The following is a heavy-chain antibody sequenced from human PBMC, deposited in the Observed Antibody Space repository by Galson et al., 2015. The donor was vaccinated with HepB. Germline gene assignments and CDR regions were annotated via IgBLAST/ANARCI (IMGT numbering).Heavy chain of an antibody. CDR3: ARTLTPGYSGGRADY. CDR1: GVTVSSIH. V-gene: IGHV3-66*01. Sequence: SLRLSCAASGVTVSSIHMSWVRQAPGKGLEWVSVIYSGGNTYYADSVKGRFTISRDNSKNTLFLQMNSLRVEDTAVYSCARTLTPGYSGGRADYWGQGTLVTVSS. CDR2: IYSGGNT. J-gene: IGHJ4*02. D-gene: IGHD6-19*01.